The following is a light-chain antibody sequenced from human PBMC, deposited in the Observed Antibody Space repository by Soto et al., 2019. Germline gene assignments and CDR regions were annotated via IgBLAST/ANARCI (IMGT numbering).Light chain of an antibody. J-gene: IGLJ1*01. CDR3: AAWDDTLRRYV. V-gene: IGLV1-44*01. CDR2: YNN. CDR1: NSNIASNT. Sequence: QAVVTQPPSASETPGQTVPISCSGSNSNIASNTVNWYQHLPGTAPKLLIYYNNQRPSGVPDRFSGSKSGTSASLAISGLQSEDESDYYCAAWDDTLRRYVFGTGTKVTVL.